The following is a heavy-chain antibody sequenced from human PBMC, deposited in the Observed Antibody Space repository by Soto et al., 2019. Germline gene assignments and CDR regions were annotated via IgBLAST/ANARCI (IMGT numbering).Heavy chain of an antibody. CDR2: IIPIFGTA. CDR1: GGTFSSYA. J-gene: IGHJ6*02. Sequence: SVKVSCKASGGTFSSYAISWVRQAPGQGLEWMGGIIPIFGTANYAQKFQGRVTITADESTSTAYTELSSLRSEDTAVYYCARVITMVRGVRYYYYGMEVWGQGTTVTVSS. D-gene: IGHD3-10*01. CDR3: ARVITMVRGVRYYYYGMEV. V-gene: IGHV1-69*13.